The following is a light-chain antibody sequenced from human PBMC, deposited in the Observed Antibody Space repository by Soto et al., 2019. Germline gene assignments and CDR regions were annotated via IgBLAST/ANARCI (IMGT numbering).Light chain of an antibody. CDR3: QTWDSSTNHVV. V-gene: IGLV3-1*01. Sequence: SSELTQPPSMSVSPGQTATITCSGHKLWNKYVSWYQQKAGQSPVLVIYQDTKRPSGIPERFSGSNSGNTATLTISGTQAMDETDYYCQTWDSSTNHVVFGGGTQLTVL. CDR1: KLWNKY. CDR2: QDT. J-gene: IGLJ2*01.